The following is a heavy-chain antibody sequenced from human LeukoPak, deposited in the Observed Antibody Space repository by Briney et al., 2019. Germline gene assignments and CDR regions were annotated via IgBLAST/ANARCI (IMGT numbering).Heavy chain of an antibody. Sequence: GGSLRLSCAASGFTFSNYAMNWVRQAPGKGLEWVSGISDSGGTTYYVDSVKGRFTISRDNSKNTLYLQINSLRAEDMALYYCAKSSDGSTSFDQWGQGTLVTVSS. CDR3: AKSSDGSTSFDQ. D-gene: IGHD2-2*01. V-gene: IGHV3-23*01. J-gene: IGHJ4*02. CDR1: GFTFSNYA. CDR2: ISDSGGTT.